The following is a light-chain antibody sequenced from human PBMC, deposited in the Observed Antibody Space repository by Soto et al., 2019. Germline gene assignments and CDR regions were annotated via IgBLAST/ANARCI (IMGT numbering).Light chain of an antibody. CDR3: QQYSNLIT. Sequence: DIQMTQSPSSLSASVGDRVTITCQASQDISNYLNWYQQKLGKAPKLLIYDASNVETRVPSRFSSSVSAKDFTFTISILHPEDIATYYCQQYSNLITFGQGTRLEIK. V-gene: IGKV1-33*01. CDR1: QDISNY. J-gene: IGKJ5*01. CDR2: DAS.